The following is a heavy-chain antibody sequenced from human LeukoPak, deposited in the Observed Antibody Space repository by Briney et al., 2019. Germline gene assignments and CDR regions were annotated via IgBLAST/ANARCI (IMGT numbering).Heavy chain of an antibody. D-gene: IGHD2-8*01. CDR1: GFTFSHYY. V-gene: IGHV3-7*01. Sequence: GGSLRLSRVASGFTFSHYYMTWYRQAPGKGLEWVANLNQDGSVQLYGDSVRGRFTISRDNAKNSVNIQMNSLRVEDTAMYYCARDHNVADVWGQGTMVTVS. J-gene: IGHJ3*01. CDR3: ARDHNVADV. CDR2: LNQDGSVQ.